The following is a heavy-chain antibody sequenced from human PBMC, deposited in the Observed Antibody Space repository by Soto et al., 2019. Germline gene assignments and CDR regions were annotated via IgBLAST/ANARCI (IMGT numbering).Heavy chain of an antibody. D-gene: IGHD7-27*01. V-gene: IGHV4-61*01. Sequence: PSETLSLTCTVSGGSVSSGSYYWSWIRQPPGKGLECIGYIYYSGSTNYNPSLKSRVTISVDTSKNQFSLKLSSVTAADTAVYYCARRWGRTFDYWGQGTLVTVSS. CDR1: GGSVSSGSYY. J-gene: IGHJ4*02. CDR3: ARRWGRTFDY. CDR2: IYYSGST.